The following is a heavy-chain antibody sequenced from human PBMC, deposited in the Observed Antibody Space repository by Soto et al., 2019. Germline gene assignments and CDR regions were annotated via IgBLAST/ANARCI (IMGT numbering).Heavy chain of an antibody. Sequence: SVKVSCKAPGGTFSTYAISWVRQAPGQGLEWMGGIIPMSGTANYAQKFQDRVTITADESTNTVYMELSSLRSEDTAVYYCVHSGTYFDYWGQGTLVTVSS. CDR1: GGTFSTYA. CDR2: IIPMSGTA. V-gene: IGHV1-69*13. CDR3: VHSGTYFDY. J-gene: IGHJ4*02.